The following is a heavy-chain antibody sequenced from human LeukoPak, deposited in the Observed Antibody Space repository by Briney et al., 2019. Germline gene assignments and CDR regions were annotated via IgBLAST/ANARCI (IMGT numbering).Heavy chain of an antibody. J-gene: IGHJ5*02. CDR2: IYYSGST. V-gene: IGHV4-39*07. D-gene: IGHD6-6*01. CDR1: GGSISSSSYY. CDR3: ARGGSEYSSSGDWFDP. Sequence: SETLSLTCTVSGGSISSSSYYWGWIRQPPGKGLEWIGSIYYSGSTYYNPSLKSRVTISVDTSKNQFSLKLSSVTAADTAVYYCARGGSEYSSSGDWFDPWGQGTLVTVSS.